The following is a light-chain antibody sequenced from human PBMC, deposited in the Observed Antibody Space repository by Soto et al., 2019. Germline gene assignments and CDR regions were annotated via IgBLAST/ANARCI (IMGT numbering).Light chain of an antibody. CDR3: AAWDGSLNGVV. J-gene: IGLJ3*02. CDR1: NSNIGSNT. CDR2: SSN. V-gene: IGLV1-44*01. Sequence: QSVLTQPPSASGTPGQRVTISCSGSNSNIGSNTVNWYQQFPGAAPKLLVYSSNLRPSGVPDRFSGSKSGNSASLAISGLQSEDESDYYCAAWDGSLNGVVFGGGTKVTVL.